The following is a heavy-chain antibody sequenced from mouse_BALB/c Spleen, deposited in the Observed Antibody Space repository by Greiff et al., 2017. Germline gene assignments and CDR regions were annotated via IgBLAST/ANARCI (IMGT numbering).Heavy chain of an antibody. CDR1: GYTFSSYW. CDR2: ILPGSGST. CDR3: ARGGLRRNYAMDY. J-gene: IGHJ4*01. V-gene: IGHV1-9*01. D-gene: IGHD2-4*01. Sequence: QVQLKQSGAELMKPGASVKISCKATGYTFSSYWIEWVKQRPGHGLEWIGEILPGSGSTNYNEKFKGKATFTADTSSNTAYMQLSSLTSEDSAVYYCARGGLRRNYAMDYWGQGTSVTVSS.